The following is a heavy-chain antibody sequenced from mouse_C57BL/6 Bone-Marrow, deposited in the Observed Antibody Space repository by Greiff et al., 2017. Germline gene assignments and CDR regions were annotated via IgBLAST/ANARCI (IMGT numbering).Heavy chain of an antibody. CDR1: GYTFTDYY. CDR2: IFSGSGSN. Sequence: VQLQQSGPELVKPGASVKITCKASGYTFTDYYINWVKQRPGQGLQWFGWIFSGSGSNYYNEKFTGKVTLTLDQSSISAYMLLSSLTSKDSSVYFCARYYGSSSYYWGQGTTLTVSS. CDR3: ARYYGSSSYY. V-gene: IGHV1-75*01. J-gene: IGHJ2*01. D-gene: IGHD1-1*01.